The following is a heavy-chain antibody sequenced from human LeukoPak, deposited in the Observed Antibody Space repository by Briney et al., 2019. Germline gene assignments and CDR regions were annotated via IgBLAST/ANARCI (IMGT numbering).Heavy chain of an antibody. CDR3: ARDPTSSVGATGEAVN. Sequence: ASVKVSCKASGYTFTSYYMHWVRQAPGQGLEWMGIINPRGGSTSYAQKFQGRVTMTRDTSTSTVYMELSSLRSEDTAVYYCARDPTSSVGATGEAVNWGQGTLVTVSS. CDR1: GYTFTSYY. V-gene: IGHV1-46*01. D-gene: IGHD1-26*01. J-gene: IGHJ4*02. CDR2: INPRGGST.